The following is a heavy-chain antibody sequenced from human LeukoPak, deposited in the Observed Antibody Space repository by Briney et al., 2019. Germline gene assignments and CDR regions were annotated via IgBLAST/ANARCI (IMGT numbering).Heavy chain of an antibody. J-gene: IGHJ4*02. Sequence: ASVKVSCKASGYTFTSYAMNWVRQAPGQGLEWMGWINTNTGNPTYAQGFTGRSVFSLDTSVSTAYLQISSLKAEDTAVYYCARDKPYDYVWGSYRYTLFDYWGQGTLVTVSS. CDR3: ARDKPYDYVWGSYRYTLFDY. CDR1: GYTFTSYA. CDR2: INTNTGNP. D-gene: IGHD3-16*02. V-gene: IGHV7-4-1*02.